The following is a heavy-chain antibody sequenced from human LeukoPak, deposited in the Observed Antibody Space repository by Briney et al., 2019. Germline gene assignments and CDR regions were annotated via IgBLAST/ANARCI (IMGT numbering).Heavy chain of an antibody. CDR1: GFTFSGYE. Sequence: GGSLRLSCAASGFTFSGYEMDWVRQAPGKGREWVSYISSSGSTIYYADSVKGRFTISRDNAKNSLYLQMNSLRAEDTAVYYCAREVKYYGMDVWGQGTTVTVSS. D-gene: IGHD4-23*01. J-gene: IGHJ6*02. V-gene: IGHV3-48*03. CDR3: AREVKYYGMDV. CDR2: ISSSGSTI.